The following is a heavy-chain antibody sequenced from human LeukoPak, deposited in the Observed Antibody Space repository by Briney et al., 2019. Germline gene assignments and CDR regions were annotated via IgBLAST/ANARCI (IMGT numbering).Heavy chain of an antibody. J-gene: IGHJ4*02. V-gene: IGHV4-59*01. D-gene: IGHD6-6*01. CDR3: ARERKQLAPYFDY. Sequence: SETLSLTCTVSGGSISSYYRSWIRQPPGKGLEWIGYIYYSGSTNYNPSLKSRVTISVDTSKNQFSLKLSSVTAADTAVYYCARERKQLAPYFDYWGQGTLVTVSS. CDR2: IYYSGST. CDR1: GGSISSYY.